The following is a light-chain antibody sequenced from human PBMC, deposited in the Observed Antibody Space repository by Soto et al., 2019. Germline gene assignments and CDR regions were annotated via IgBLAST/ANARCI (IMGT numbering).Light chain of an antibody. CDR1: QSISTW. CDR3: LQYNSNSRT. V-gene: IGKV1-5*01. Sequence: DIQMTQSPSTLSASVGDRVTITCRASQSISTWLAWYQQKPGKAPKLLIYGASSLESGVPSRFSGSGSGTEFTLTINSLQPGDFATYYCLQYNSNSRTFGQVSKV. J-gene: IGKJ1*01. CDR2: GAS.